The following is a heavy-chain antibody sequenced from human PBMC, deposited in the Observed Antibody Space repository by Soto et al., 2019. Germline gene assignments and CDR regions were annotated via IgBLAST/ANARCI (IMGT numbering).Heavy chain of an antibody. J-gene: IGHJ4*02. V-gene: IGHV4-59*01. Sequence: SETLSLTCTVSGGSISSYYWSWIRQPPGKGLEWIGYIYYSGSTNYNPSLKSRVTISVDTSKNQFSLKLSSVTAADTAVYYCARGPSGDYFDYWGQGTLVTVS. CDR3: ARGPSGDYFDY. CDR2: IYYSGST. CDR1: GGSISSYY. D-gene: IGHD4-17*01.